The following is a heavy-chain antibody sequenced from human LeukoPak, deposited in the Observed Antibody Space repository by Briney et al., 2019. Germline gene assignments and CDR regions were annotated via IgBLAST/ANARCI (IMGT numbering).Heavy chain of an antibody. CDR2: INPNTGGT. Sequence: ASVKVTCKGSGYTFTGYYMHWVRQAPGQGLEWMGWINPNTGGTNYAQKCQGRGTMTVDTSISTDYMELSRLRSDDTAVYYCARGTSLLSLVDWGQGSLVTVSS. CDR1: GYTFTGYY. J-gene: IGHJ4*02. CDR3: ARGTSLLSLVD. V-gene: IGHV1-2*02. D-gene: IGHD2/OR15-2a*01.